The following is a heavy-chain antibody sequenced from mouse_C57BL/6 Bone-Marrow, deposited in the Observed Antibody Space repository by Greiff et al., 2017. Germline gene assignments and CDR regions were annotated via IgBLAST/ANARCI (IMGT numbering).Heavy chain of an antibody. CDR3: AIYDGYPFAY. D-gene: IGHD2-3*01. CDR1: GYSITRGYF. CDR2: ISYAGSN. J-gene: IGHJ3*01. V-gene: IGHV3-6*01. Sequence: EVKLQESGPGLVQPSQSLSLTCSVTGYSITRGYFWNCIRQFPGNKMEWMCYISYAGSNNYNPSLKHRISITLDTSKNQFFLKLNSVTTEDTATYYCAIYDGYPFAYWGQGTLVTVSA.